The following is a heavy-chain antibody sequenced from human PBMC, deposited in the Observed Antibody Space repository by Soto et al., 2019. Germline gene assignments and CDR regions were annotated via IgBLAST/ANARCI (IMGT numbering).Heavy chain of an antibody. Sequence: QLQLQESGPGLVKPSETLFLICTVPGASISSSSYYWGWIRQPPGKGLEWFGSIYYGGSTYYNPSLKSRVTISVVTSKKQFSLKLSYVTGVDTAVYDCARRGSDDSSGYVLLDYWGQGTLVTVSS. V-gene: IGHV4-39*01. CDR2: IYYGGST. CDR3: ARRGSDDSSGYVLLDY. J-gene: IGHJ4*02. D-gene: IGHD3-22*01. CDR1: GASISSSSYY.